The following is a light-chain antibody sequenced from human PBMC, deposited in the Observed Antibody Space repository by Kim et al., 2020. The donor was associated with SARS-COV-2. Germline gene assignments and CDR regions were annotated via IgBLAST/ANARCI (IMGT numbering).Light chain of an antibody. CDR1: QSIDNW. CDR2: KTS. V-gene: IGKV1-5*03. CDR3: QQYDNYPWT. J-gene: IGKJ1*01. Sequence: SSVEDAVTITCRTRQSIDNWLAWYQQKPEKAPNLLMYKTSNLERGVPSTFSGSASGTEFTLTINSLQPDDFATYYCQQYDNYPWTFGQGTRVEIK.